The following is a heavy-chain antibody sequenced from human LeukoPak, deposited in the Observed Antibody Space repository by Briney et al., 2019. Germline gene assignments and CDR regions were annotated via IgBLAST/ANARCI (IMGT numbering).Heavy chain of an antibody. J-gene: IGHJ4*02. Sequence: PSETLSLTCTVSGGSISSSSYYWGWIRQPPGKGLEYIGSIYYSGSTYYNPSLKSRVTISVETSKNQFSLKLSSVTAADTAVYYCARDVLGRSWYTVYFDYWGQGTLVTVSS. CDR1: GGSISSSSYY. D-gene: IGHD6-13*01. CDR3: ARDVLGRSWYTVYFDY. V-gene: IGHV4-39*07. CDR2: IYYSGST.